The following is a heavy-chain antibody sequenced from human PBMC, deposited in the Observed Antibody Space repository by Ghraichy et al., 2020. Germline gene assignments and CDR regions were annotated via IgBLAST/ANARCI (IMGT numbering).Heavy chain of an antibody. D-gene: IGHD4-23*01. J-gene: IGHJ4*02. CDR2: IYPGDSDT. V-gene: IGHV5-51*01. Sequence: GESLNISCKGSGYTFTSYWIVWVRQMPGKGLEWMGIIYPGDSDTRYSPSSQGQVTISADKSISTAYLQWSSLKASDTAMYYCTRLGGFHANSNFDYWGQGTLVTVSS. CDR1: GYTFTSYW. CDR3: TRLGGFHANSNFDY.